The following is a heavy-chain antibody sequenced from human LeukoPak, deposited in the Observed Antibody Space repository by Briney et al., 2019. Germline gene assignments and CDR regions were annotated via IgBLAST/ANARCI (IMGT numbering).Heavy chain of an antibody. CDR1: GYTFTGYY. V-gene: IGHV1-2*02. CDR2: INPNSGGT. D-gene: IGHD3-9*01. CDR3: ARARLYYDILTGYYTDAFDI. Sequence: ASVKVSCKASGYTFTGYYMHWVRQAPGQGLEWMGWINPNSGGTNYAQKFQGRVTMTRDTSKNQFSLKLSSVTAANTAVYYCARARLYYDILTGYYTDAFDIWGQGTMVTVSS. J-gene: IGHJ3*02.